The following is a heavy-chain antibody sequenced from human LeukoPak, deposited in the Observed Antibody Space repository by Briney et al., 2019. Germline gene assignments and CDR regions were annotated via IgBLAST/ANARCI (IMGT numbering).Heavy chain of an antibody. V-gene: IGHV1-69*13. CDR2: INPIFNIL. CDR3: AAGRRLGELFFDY. CDR1: EGTFGAYS. Sequence: SVKVSCKASEGTFGAYSLDWVRQAPGQGLEWLGGINPIFNILNYAQKFRGRVTITADEFTNTAYMDLSSLKYDDTAVYYCAAGRRLGELFFDYWGQGALVTVSS. J-gene: IGHJ4*02. D-gene: IGHD3-10*01.